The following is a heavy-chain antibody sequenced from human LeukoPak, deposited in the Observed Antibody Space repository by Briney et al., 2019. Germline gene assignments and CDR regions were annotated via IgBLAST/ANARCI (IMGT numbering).Heavy chain of an antibody. CDR1: GFTFSSYS. D-gene: IGHD6-13*01. Sequence: GGSLRLSCAASGFTFSSYSMNWVRQAPGKGLEWVSSISSSSSYIYYADSVKGRFPISRDNAQNSLYLQMNTLRAEDTAVYYCARGIAMANLLSYFDYWGQGTLVTVSS. CDR2: ISSSSSYI. J-gene: IGHJ4*02. V-gene: IGHV3-21*01. CDR3: ARGIAMANLLSYFDY.